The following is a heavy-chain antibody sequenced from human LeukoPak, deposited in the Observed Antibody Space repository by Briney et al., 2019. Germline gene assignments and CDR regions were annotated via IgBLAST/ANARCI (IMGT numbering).Heavy chain of an antibody. D-gene: IGHD3-10*01. CDR1: GFTFSSYE. CDR2: ISSSGSTI. J-gene: IGHJ4*02. V-gene: IGHV3-48*03. CDR3: ARVGVRGVSTFDY. Sequence: GGSLRLSRAASGFTFSSYEMNWVRQAPGKGLEWVSHISSSGSTIYDADSVKGRFTISRDNAKNSLYLQMNSLRAEDTAVYYCARVGVRGVSTFDYWGQGILVTVSS.